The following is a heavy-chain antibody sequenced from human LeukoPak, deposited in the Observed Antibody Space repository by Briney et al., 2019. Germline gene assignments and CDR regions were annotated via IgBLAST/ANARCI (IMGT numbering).Heavy chain of an antibody. CDR3: ARITDRTIFGEIMHGFDI. D-gene: IGHD3-3*01. CDR2: IYYNGRT. V-gene: IGHV4-39*01. CDR1: GDSINNNNYY. J-gene: IGHJ3*02. Sequence: SETLSLTCTVSGDSINNNNYYWGWIRQPPGKGLEWIGNIYYNGRTYYSPSLKSRGTISVDTSNNQFSLKLSSVTAADTAVYYCARITDRTIFGEIMHGFDIWGQGTPVTVS.